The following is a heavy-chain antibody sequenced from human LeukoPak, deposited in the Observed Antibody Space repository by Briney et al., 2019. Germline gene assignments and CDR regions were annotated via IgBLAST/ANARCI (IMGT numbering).Heavy chain of an antibody. CDR1: GYTXSTYG. D-gene: IGHD2-8*02. CDR2: ISAYSGNT. Sequence: ALVKVSCKASGYTXSTYGISWVRQAPGQGLEWMGWISAYSGNTNYAQKVQGRVTMTTDTSTSTAYMELRSLRSDDPAVYYCARDTGTSPPDYWGRGTLVTVSS. CDR3: ARDTGTSPPDY. V-gene: IGHV1-18*01. J-gene: IGHJ4*02.